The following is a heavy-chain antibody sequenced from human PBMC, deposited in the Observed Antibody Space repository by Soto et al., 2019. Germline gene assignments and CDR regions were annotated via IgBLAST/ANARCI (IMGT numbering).Heavy chain of an antibody. J-gene: IGHJ4*02. V-gene: IGHV3-15*07. CDR1: GFSFTNAW. CDR3: VTGKGDY. Sequence: EVQLVESGGGLVKPGGSHRLSCAASGFSFTNAWMTWVRQAPGKGPEGVAHIKSKTDGETTGYAAAVKGRFTISRDDSKNTLYLQMDSLKTEDTAVYYCVTGKGDYWGQGALVTVSS. CDR2: IKSKTDGETT.